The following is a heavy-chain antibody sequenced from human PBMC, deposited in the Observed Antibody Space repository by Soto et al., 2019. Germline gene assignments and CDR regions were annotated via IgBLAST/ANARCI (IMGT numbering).Heavy chain of an antibody. Sequence: PSETLSLTCAVYGGSFSGYYWSWIRQPPGKGLEWIGEISHSGSTNYNPSLKSRVTISVDTSKNQFSLKLSSVTAADTAVYYCARGGSYDFWSGSNWFDPWGQGTLVTVSS. CDR3: ARGGSYDFWSGSNWFDP. CDR2: ISHSGST. D-gene: IGHD3-3*01. V-gene: IGHV4-34*01. CDR1: GGSFSGYY. J-gene: IGHJ5*02.